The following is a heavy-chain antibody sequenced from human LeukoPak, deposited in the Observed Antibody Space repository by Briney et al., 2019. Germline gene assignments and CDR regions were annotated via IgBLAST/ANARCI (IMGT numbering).Heavy chain of an antibody. J-gene: IGHJ4*02. CDR2: ISYDGSNK. D-gene: IGHD3-16*01. CDR3: ARMGAPDY. Sequence: PGRSLRLSCAASGFTFSSYAMHWVRQAPGKGLEWVAVISYDGSNKYYADSVKGRFTISRDNAKNSLYLQMNSLRAEDTAVYYCARMGAPDYWGQGTLVTVSS. V-gene: IGHV3-30*04. CDR1: GFTFSSYA.